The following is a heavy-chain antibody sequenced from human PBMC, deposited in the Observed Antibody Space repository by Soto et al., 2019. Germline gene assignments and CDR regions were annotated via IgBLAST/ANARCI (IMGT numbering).Heavy chain of an antibody. CDR3: AKGRGRAVAGSWTYYYYYGMDV. CDR1: GFTFSSYG. V-gene: IGHV3-30*18. Sequence: GGSLRLSCAASGFTFSSYGMHWVRQAPDKGLEWVAVISYDGSNKYYADSVKGRFTISRDNSKNTLYLQMNSLRAEDTAVYYCAKGRGRAVAGSWTYYYYYGMDVWGQGTTVTVSS. J-gene: IGHJ6*02. D-gene: IGHD6-19*01. CDR2: ISYDGSNK.